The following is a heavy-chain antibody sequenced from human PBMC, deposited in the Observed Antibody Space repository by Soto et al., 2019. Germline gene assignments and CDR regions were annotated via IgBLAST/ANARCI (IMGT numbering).Heavy chain of an antibody. V-gene: IGHV1-46*01. CDR3: ATDSSGSLGSHAEYFQH. CDR1: GYTFTSYY. Sequence: ASVKVSCKASGYTFTSYYMHWVRQAPGQGLEWMGIINPSGGSTSYAQKFQGRVTMTRDTSTSTVYMELSSLRSEDTAVYYCATDSSGSLGSHAEYFQHWGQGTLVTVSS. D-gene: IGHD3-22*01. CDR2: INPSGGST. J-gene: IGHJ1*01.